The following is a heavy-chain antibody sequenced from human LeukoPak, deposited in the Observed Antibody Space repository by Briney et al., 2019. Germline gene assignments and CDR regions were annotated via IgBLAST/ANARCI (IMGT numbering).Heavy chain of an antibody. V-gene: IGHV4-39*01. Sequence: PSETLSLTCTVSGGSISSSSYYWGWIRQPPGKGLEWIGSIYYSGSTYYNPSLKSRVTISVDTSKNQFSLKLSSVTDADTAVYYCARIRTPVATIDYWGQGTLVTVSS. CDR1: GGSISSSSYY. CDR3: ARIRTPVATIDY. D-gene: IGHD5-12*01. CDR2: IYYSGST. J-gene: IGHJ4*02.